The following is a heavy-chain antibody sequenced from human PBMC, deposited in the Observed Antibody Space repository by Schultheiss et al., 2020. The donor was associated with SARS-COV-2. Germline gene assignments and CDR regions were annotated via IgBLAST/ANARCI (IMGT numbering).Heavy chain of an antibody. D-gene: IGHD6-13*01. V-gene: IGHV4-4*07. CDR1: GGSISSYY. CDR3: ARFSASSIAATFDY. Sequence: SETLSLTCTVSGGSISSYYWSWIRQPAGKGLEWIGRIYTSGSTNYNPSLKSLVTMSVDTSKNQFSLKLSSVTAADTAVYYCARFSASSIAATFDYWGQGTLVTVSS. J-gene: IGHJ4*02. CDR2: IYTSGST.